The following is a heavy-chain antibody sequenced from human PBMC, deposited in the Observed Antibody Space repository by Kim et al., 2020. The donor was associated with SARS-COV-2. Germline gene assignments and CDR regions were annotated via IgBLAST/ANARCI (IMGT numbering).Heavy chain of an antibody. J-gene: IGHJ6*02. Sequence: SVKVSCKASGGTFSSYAISWVRQAPGQGLEWMGGIIPIFGTANYAQKFQGRVTITADESTSTAYMELSSLRSEDTAVYYCAKQVVGYCSSTSCYSYYYYGMDVWGQGTTVTVSS. CDR2: IIPIFGTA. D-gene: IGHD2-2*02. CDR1: GGTFSSYA. CDR3: AKQVVGYCSSTSCYSYYYYGMDV. V-gene: IGHV1-69*13.